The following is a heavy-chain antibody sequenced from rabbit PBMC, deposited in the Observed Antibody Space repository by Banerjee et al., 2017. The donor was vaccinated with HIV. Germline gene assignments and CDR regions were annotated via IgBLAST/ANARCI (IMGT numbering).Heavy chain of an antibody. D-gene: IGHD4-1*01. CDR1: GFSFSSSYW. CDR2: IYTGTSGST. Sequence: QEQLEESGGDLVKPEGSLTLTCTASGFSFSSSYWICWVRQAPGKGLELIACIYTGTSGSTYYANWAKGRFTISKTSSTTVTLQMTSLTAADTATYFCARDLAGVIGWNFGLWGQGTLVTVS. J-gene: IGHJ3*01. V-gene: IGHV1S45*01. CDR3: ARDLAGVIGWNFGL.